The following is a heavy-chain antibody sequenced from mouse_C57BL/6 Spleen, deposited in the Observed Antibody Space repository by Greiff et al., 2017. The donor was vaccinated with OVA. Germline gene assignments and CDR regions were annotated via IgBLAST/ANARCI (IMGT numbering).Heavy chain of an antibody. V-gene: IGHV14-2*01. D-gene: IGHD1-1*01. Sequence: EVMLVESGAELVKPGASVKLSCTASGFNIKDYYMHWVKQRTEQGLEWIGRIDPEDGETKYAPKFQGKATITADTSYNTAYLQLSSLTSEDTAVYYCAYYYGSSYWYFDVWGTGTTVTVSS. CDR3: AYYYGSSYWYFDV. J-gene: IGHJ1*03. CDR1: GFNIKDYY. CDR2: IDPEDGET.